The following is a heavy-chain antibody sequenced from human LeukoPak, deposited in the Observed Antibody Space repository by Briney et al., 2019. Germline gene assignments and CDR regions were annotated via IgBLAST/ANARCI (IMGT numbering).Heavy chain of an antibody. CDR1: GYTFTGYY. V-gene: IGHV1-2*04. CDR2: INPNSGGT. Sequence: ASVKVSCKASGYTFTGYYMHWVRQAPGQGLEWMGWINPNSGGTNYAQKFQGWVTMTRDTSISTAYMELSRLRSDDTAVYYCARDLGGSYYKNAFDIWGQGTMVTVSS. J-gene: IGHJ3*02. D-gene: IGHD1-26*01. CDR3: ARDLGGSYYKNAFDI.